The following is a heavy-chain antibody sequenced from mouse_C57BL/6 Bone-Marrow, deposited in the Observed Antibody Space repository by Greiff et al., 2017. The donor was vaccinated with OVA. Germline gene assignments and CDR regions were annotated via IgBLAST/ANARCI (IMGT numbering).Heavy chain of an antibody. D-gene: IGHD1-1*01. V-gene: IGHV5-9*01. Sequence: EVKLVESGEGLVKPGGSLKLSCAASGFTFSSYTMSWVRQTPEKRLEWVATISGGGGNTYYPDSVKGRFTISRDNAKNTLYLQMSSLRSEDTALYYCARMGGSPYFDYWGQGTTLTVSS. J-gene: IGHJ2*01. CDR3: ARMGGSPYFDY. CDR1: GFTFSSYT. CDR2: ISGGGGNT.